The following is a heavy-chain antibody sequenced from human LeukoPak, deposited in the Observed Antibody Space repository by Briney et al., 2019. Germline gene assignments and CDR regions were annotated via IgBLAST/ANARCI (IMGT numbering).Heavy chain of an antibody. J-gene: IGHJ4*02. CDR3: AKGGYDYIEIGYFDY. V-gene: IGHV3-23*01. CDR2: VIGSSGST. Sequence: PGGSLRLSCAASGFTLSNYAMNWVRQAPGKGLEWVPVVIGSSGSTDYADSVKGRFTISRDNSKNTLYLEMNSLRAEDTAIYYCAKGGYDYIEIGYFDYWGQGTLVTVSS. CDR1: GFTLSNYA. D-gene: IGHD5-12*01.